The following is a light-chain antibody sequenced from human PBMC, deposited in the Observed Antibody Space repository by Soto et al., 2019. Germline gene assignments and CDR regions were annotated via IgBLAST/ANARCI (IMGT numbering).Light chain of an antibody. V-gene: IGKV3-20*01. CDR1: QSVSSSY. Sequence: EIVLTQSPGTLSLSPGERATLSCRASQSVSSSYLAWYQQRPGQAPRLLIYGASGRATGIPDRFSGSGSGTDFTLTISRREPEDFPVYYCQQYDSSPSFTFGPGTKVDIK. CDR2: GAS. CDR3: QQYDSSPSFT. J-gene: IGKJ3*01.